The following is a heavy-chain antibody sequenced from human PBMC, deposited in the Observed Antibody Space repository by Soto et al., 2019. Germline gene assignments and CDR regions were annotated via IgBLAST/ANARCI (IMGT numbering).Heavy chain of an antibody. CDR2: IYYSGST. V-gene: IGHV4-31*03. J-gene: IGHJ6*02. CDR1: GGSISSGGYY. CDR3: AVGFGESIYYYGMDV. D-gene: IGHD3-10*01. Sequence: SETLSLTCTVSGGSISSGGYYWSWIRQHPGKGLEWIGYIYYSGSTYYNPSLKSRVTISVDTSKNQFSLKLSSVTAADAAVYYCAVGFGESIYYYGMDVWGQGTTVTVSS.